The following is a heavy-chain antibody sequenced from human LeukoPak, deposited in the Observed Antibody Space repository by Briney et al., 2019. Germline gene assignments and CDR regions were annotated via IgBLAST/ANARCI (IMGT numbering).Heavy chain of an antibody. Sequence: GGSLRLSCAASGFTFSSYAMHWVRQAPGKGLEWVAVISYDGSNKYYADSVKGRFTISRDNSKNTLCLQMNSLRAEDTAVYYCAKADCSITSCSTPLGYWGQGTLVTVSS. CDR3: AKADCSITSCSTPLGY. CDR1: GFTFSSYA. D-gene: IGHD2-2*01. J-gene: IGHJ4*02. CDR2: ISYDGSNK. V-gene: IGHV3-30*18.